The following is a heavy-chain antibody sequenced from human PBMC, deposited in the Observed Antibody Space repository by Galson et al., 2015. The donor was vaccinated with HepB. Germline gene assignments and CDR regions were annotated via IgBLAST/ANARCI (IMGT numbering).Heavy chain of an antibody. V-gene: IGHV1-18*04. CDR2: ISGYNGNI. Sequence: SVKVSCKASGYTFSNHGMSWVRQAPGQGLEWIGWISGYNGNINYVKKVQGRVTMTTDTSTSTVYMELRSLTSDDTAMYYCARDISLGDKVYGHPFDYWGQGTLLTVSS. D-gene: IGHD3-10*01. CDR1: GYTFSNHG. J-gene: IGHJ4*02. CDR3: ARDISLGDKVYGHPFDY.